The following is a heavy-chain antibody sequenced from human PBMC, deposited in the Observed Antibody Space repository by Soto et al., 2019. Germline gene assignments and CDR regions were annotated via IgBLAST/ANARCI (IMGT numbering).Heavy chain of an antibody. D-gene: IGHD1-20*01. V-gene: IGHV3-74*01. CDR3: ASNNWNKPDAFDI. CDR2: INSDGSST. J-gene: IGHJ3*02. CDR1: GFTFSSYG. Sequence: GGSLRLSCAASGFTFSSYGMHWVRQAPGKGLVWVSRINSDGSSTSYADSVKGRFTISRDNAKNTLYLQMNSLRAEDTAVYYCASNNWNKPDAFDIWGQGTMVTVS.